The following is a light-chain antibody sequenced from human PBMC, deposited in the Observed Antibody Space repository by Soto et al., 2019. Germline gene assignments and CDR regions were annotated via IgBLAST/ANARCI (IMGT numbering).Light chain of an antibody. J-gene: IGKJ4*01. CDR3: QQYDNYKPLT. V-gene: IGKV1-5*01. Sequence: IKLTQSPSTLPASVEDSDTITGQASQSISSWLAWYQQKPGKAPKLLIFDASSLESGTPSRFSGRRSGTQFTLTINGLQPDDFATYYCQQYDNYKPLTFGGGTKVDI. CDR2: DAS. CDR1: QSISSW.